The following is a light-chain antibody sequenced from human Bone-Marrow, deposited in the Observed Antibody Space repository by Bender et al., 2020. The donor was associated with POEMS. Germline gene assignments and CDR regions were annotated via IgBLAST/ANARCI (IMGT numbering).Light chain of an antibody. V-gene: IGLV1-51*01. CDR1: RTRIPNNY. Sequence: QSVLTQPPSGPAAPGQRVTIPWPGNRTRIPNNYVSWHQQLPGTPPNLPMYDNNRRPSDVPDRLSGSKSGSSAILDIIGLQTEDEADYYCAPWDITLSALLFGGGTKLTVL. J-gene: IGLJ2*01. CDR2: DNN. CDR3: APWDITLSALL.